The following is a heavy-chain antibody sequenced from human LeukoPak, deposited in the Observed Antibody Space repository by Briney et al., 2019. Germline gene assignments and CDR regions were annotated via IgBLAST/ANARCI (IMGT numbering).Heavy chain of an antibody. V-gene: IGHV4-59*08. CDR3: ASRHGGATSDRDWFDP. J-gene: IGHJ5*02. Sequence: PSETLSLTCTVSGGSITGYYWSWIRQPPGKGLEWIGYVYYSGSTNYNPSLKSRVTISVDTSKNQFSLKLTSVTAADTAVYYCASRHGGATSDRDWFDPWGQGTLVTVS. CDR1: GGSITGYY. D-gene: IGHD1-26*01. CDR2: VYYSGST.